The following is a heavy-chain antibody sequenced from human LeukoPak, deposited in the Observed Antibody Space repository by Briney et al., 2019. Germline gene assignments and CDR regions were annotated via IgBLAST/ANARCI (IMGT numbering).Heavy chain of an antibody. CDR2: ISSSGSTI. D-gene: IGHD4-17*01. CDR1: GFTFSSYE. CDR3: ARGNVYGDYVDY. J-gene: IGHJ4*02. V-gene: IGHV3-48*03. Sequence: GGSLRLSCAASGFTFSSYEMNWVRQAPGKGLEWVSYISSSGSTIYYADSVEGRFTISRDNAKNSLYLQMNSLGAEDTAVYYCARGNVYGDYVDYWGQGTLVTVSS.